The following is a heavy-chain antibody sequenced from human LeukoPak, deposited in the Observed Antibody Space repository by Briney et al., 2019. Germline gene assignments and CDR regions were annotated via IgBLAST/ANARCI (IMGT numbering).Heavy chain of an antibody. CDR1: GFTFSRYS. CDR2: ISSSSYI. J-gene: IGHJ4*02. V-gene: IGHV3-21*01. Sequence: PGGSLRLSCAASGFTFSRYSMNWVRQAPGKGLEWVSSISSSSYIYYADSVKGRFTISRDNAKNSLYPQMNSLRVEDTAVYYCARVAEAAAFDYWGQGTLVTVSS. D-gene: IGHD6-13*01. CDR3: ARVAEAAAFDY.